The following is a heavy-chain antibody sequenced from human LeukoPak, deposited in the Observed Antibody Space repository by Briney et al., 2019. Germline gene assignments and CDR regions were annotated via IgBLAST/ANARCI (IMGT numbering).Heavy chain of an antibody. V-gene: IGHV3-30-3*01. CDR2: ISYDGSNK. CDR3: AREWGYYYDSSGIDY. J-gene: IGHJ4*02. D-gene: IGHD3-22*01. CDR1: GFTFSSYA. Sequence: GGSLRLSCAASGFTFSSYAMHWVRQAPGKGLEWVAVISYDGSNKYHADSVKGRFTISRDNSKNTLYLQMNRLRAEDTAVYYCAREWGYYYDSSGIDYWGQGTLVTVSS.